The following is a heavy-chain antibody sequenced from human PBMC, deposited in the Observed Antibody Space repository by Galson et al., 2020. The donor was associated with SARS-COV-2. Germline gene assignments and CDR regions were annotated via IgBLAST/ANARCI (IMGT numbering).Heavy chain of an antibody. Sequence: ESGPTLVNPTQTLTLTCTFSGFSLSTSGMCVSWIRQPPGKALEWLARIDWDDDKFYSTSLKTRLTISKDTSKNQVVLTMTNMDPVDTATYYCARIRPKAVGTTYWYFDLWGRGTLVTVSS. D-gene: IGHD6-13*01. J-gene: IGHJ2*01. V-gene: IGHV2-70*17. CDR3: ARIRPKAVGTTYWYFDL. CDR1: GFSLSTSGMC. CDR2: IDWDDDK.